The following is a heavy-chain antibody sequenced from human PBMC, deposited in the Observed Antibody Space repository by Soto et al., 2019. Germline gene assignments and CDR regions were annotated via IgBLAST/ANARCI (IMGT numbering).Heavy chain of an antibody. Sequence: PGGSLRLSCAASGFTFSSYGMHWVRQAPGKGLEWVAVIWYDGSNKYYADSVKGRFTISRDNSKNTLYLQMNSLRGEDTAVYYCFMYSAWYSYIWFVPWGQGIPVTVAS. CDR2: IWYDGSNK. V-gene: IGHV3-33*01. D-gene: IGHD6-19*01. CDR3: FMYSAWYSYIWFVP. CDR1: GFTFSSYG. J-gene: IGHJ5*02.